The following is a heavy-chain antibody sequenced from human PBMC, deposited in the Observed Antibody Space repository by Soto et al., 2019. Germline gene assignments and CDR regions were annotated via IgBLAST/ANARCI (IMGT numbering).Heavy chain of an antibody. Sequence: GGSLRLSCAASGFTFSSYGMHWVRQAPGKGLEWVAVISYDGSNKYYADSVKGRFTISRDNSKNTLYLQMNSLRAEDTAVYYCAKDMKDIVVVTANDAFDIWGQGTMVTVSS. CDR1: GFTFSSYG. CDR2: ISYDGSNK. J-gene: IGHJ3*02. D-gene: IGHD2-21*02. V-gene: IGHV3-30*18. CDR3: AKDMKDIVVVTANDAFDI.